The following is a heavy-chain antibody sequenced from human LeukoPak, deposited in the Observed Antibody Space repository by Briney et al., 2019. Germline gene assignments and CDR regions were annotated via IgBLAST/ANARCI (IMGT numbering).Heavy chain of an antibody. Sequence: PGGSLRLSCAASGFTFSSYSMNWVRQAPGKGLEWVSYISSSSSTIYYADSVKGRFTISRDNSKNTLYLQMNSLRAEDTAVYYCASSRDGYKYYYYMDVWGKGTTVTVSS. D-gene: IGHD5-24*01. CDR2: ISSSSSTI. J-gene: IGHJ6*03. CDR3: ASSRDGYKYYYYMDV. CDR1: GFTFSSYS. V-gene: IGHV3-48*01.